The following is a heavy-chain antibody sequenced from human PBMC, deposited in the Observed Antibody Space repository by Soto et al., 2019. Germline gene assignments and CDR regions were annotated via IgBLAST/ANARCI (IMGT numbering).Heavy chain of an antibody. CDR3: ARVGGGSWFDP. Sequence: SETLSLTCTVSCGSISSYYWSWIRQPPGKGLEWIGYIYYSGSTNYNPSLKSRVTISVDTSKNQFSLKLSSVTAADTAVYYCARVGGGSWFDPWGQGTLVTVSS. D-gene: IGHD2-15*01. CDR1: CGSISSYY. V-gene: IGHV4-59*01. J-gene: IGHJ5*02. CDR2: IYYSGST.